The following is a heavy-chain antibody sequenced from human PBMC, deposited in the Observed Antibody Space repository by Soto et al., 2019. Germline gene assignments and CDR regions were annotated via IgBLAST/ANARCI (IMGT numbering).Heavy chain of an antibody. CDR1: VYTFTCYY. V-gene: IGHV1-46*01. D-gene: IGHD2-8*01. CDR2: INPSDDTT. Sequence: XSVKVSCKASVYTFTCYYMHWVRQAPGQGLEWMGIINPSDDTTSYAQKFQGRVTMTRDTSTSTVYMELSSLRSEDTAIYYCARDHSGTTNGYSWWWFDHWGQGTVVTVSS. CDR3: ARDHSGTTNGYSWWWFDH. J-gene: IGHJ5*02.